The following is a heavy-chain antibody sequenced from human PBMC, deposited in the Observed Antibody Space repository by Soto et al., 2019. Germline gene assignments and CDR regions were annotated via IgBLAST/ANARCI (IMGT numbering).Heavy chain of an antibody. Sequence: GESLKISCKGSGYSFTSYWIGWVRQMPGKGLEWMGIIYPGDSDTRYSPSFQGQVTISADKSISTAYLQWSSLKASDTAMYYCARREIMITFGGVIASYFDYWGQGTLVTVSS. CDR2: IYPGDSDT. CDR1: GYSFTSYW. V-gene: IGHV5-51*01. J-gene: IGHJ4*02. D-gene: IGHD3-16*02. CDR3: ARREIMITFGGVIASYFDY.